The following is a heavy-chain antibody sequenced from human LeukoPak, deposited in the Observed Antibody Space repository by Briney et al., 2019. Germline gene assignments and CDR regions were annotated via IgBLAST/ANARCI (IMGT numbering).Heavy chain of an antibody. Sequence: PGRSLRLSCAASGFTFSSYGMHWVRQAPGKGLEWVAVIWYDGSNKYYADSVKGRFTISRDNSKNTLYLQMNSLRAEDTAVYYCARDPLTLRGPESYFDSWGQGTLVSVSS. CDR2: IWYDGSNK. J-gene: IGHJ4*02. CDR1: GFTFSSYG. V-gene: IGHV3-33*01. CDR3: ARDPLTLRGPESYFDS. D-gene: IGHD4/OR15-4a*01.